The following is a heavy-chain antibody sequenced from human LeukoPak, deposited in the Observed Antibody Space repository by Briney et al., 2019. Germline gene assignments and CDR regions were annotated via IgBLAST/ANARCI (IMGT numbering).Heavy chain of an antibody. D-gene: IGHD6-13*01. CDR2: IIPMCGTT. CDR3: GGEASGTRYYYYYGLDV. Sequence: ASVKVSCTASGGTLSSYSINWVRQAPGQGLEWMALIIPMCGTTYYAHNVEGRVAICADEYTGTAYQEVSSMRSDDTAVYYCGGEASGTRYYYYYGLDVWGGGTTVIVSS. CDR1: GGTLSSYS. V-gene: IGHV1-69*13. J-gene: IGHJ6*04.